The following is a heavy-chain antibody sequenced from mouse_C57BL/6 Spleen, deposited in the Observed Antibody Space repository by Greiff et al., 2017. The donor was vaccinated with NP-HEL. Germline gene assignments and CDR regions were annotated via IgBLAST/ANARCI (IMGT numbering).Heavy chain of an antibody. CDR3: ARGYSNFFAY. J-gene: IGHJ3*01. CDR2: IYPGSGST. V-gene: IGHV1-55*01. CDR1: GYTFTSYW. Sequence: QVQLKHSGAELVKPGASVKMSCKASGYTFTSYWITWVKQRPGQGLEWIGDIYPGSGSTNYNEKFKSKATLTVDTSSSTAYMQLSSLTSEDSAVYYCARGYSNFFAYWGQGTLVTVSA. D-gene: IGHD2-5*01.